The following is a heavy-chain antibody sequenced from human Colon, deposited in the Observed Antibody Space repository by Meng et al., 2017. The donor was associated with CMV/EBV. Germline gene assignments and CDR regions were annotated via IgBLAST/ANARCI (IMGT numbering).Heavy chain of an antibody. CDR1: GLSVSNAYW. CDR3: ASSSGWWRIDY. CDR2: VSQDGRT. V-gene: IGHV4-4*01. J-gene: IGHJ4*01. Sequence: LTCAVSGLSVSNAYWGTLVRQAPGKGLEWIGEVSQDGRTNSNPSLKSRLSMSVDKSKNQFSLNLRSVTAADTASYFCASSSGWWRIDYWGHGTLVTVSS. D-gene: IGHD6-19*01.